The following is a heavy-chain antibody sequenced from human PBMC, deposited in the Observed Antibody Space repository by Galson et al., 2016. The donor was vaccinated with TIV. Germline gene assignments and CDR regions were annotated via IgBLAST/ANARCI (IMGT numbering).Heavy chain of an antibody. V-gene: IGHV3-53*01. J-gene: IGHJ6*02. CDR2: AYSGGST. Sequence: SLRLSCAASGFSVTSHYMSWVRQAPGKGLEWVSFAYSGGSTKYADSVKGRFTISRDSPKNTVFLQMNSLRAEDTAVYFCARHLSSADYFGMDVWGQGTTVTVSS. CDR3: ARHLSSADYFGMDV. D-gene: IGHD3-22*01. CDR1: GFSVTSHY.